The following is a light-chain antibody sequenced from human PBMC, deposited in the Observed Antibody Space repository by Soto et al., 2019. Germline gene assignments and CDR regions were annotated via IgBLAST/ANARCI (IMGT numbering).Light chain of an antibody. CDR2: EVS. J-gene: IGLJ1*01. CDR3: SSDTSSSTLG. CDR1: SSDVGGYNY. V-gene: IGLV2-14*01. Sequence: QSALTQPASVSGSPGQSITISCTGTSSDVGGYNYVSWYQQLTGKAPKLMIYEVSNRPSGVANRFSGSKSGTSASLTISGLHDEDEADYYCSSDTSSSTLGFGTGTKLTVL.